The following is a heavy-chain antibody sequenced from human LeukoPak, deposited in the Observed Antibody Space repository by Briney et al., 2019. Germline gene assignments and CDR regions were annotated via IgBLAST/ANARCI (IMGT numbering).Heavy chain of an antibody. CDR1: GYTFTSYG. D-gene: IGHD1-1*01. CDR3: ARDHPRFGNDPEAAFDI. CDR2: ISAYNGNT. Sequence: ASVKVSCKASGYTFTSYGISWVRQAPGQGLEWMGWISAYNGNTNYAQKLQGRVTMTTDTSTSTAYMELRSLRSDDTAVYYCARDHPRFGNDPEAAFDIWGQGTMVTVS. V-gene: IGHV1-18*01. J-gene: IGHJ3*02.